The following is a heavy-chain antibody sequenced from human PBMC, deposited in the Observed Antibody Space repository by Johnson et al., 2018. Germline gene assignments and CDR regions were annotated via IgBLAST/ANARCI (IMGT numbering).Heavy chain of an antibody. D-gene: IGHD1-26*01. CDR3: ARWAGAPLVGAVRGFDY. CDR1: GGSFSGYY. V-gene: IGHV4-34*01. Sequence: QVQLQQWGAGLLKXSETLSLTCAVYGGSFSGYYWSWVRQPPGKGLEWIGEINHTGSTIYNLSLKSRVTIAVDTSKNQFSMRLNSVTAADTAVYYCARWAGAPLVGAVRGFDYWGQVTLVTVSS. J-gene: IGHJ4*02. CDR2: INHTGST.